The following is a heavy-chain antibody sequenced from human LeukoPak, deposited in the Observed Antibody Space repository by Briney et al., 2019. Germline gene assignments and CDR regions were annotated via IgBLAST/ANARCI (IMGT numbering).Heavy chain of an antibody. J-gene: IGHJ5*02. CDR1: GYTFTRYY. D-gene: IGHD3-22*01. CDR2: ISPSGDTT. V-gene: IGHV1-46*01. Sequence: ASVKVSCKASGYTFTRYYMHWVRQAPGQGLEWMGIISPSGDTTSYAQKFQGRVTMTRGTSTRTVYLDLSSLRSEDTAVYYCARGRDYYAVSGYHNWFDAWGQGTLVTVSS. CDR3: ARGRDYYAVSGYHNWFDA.